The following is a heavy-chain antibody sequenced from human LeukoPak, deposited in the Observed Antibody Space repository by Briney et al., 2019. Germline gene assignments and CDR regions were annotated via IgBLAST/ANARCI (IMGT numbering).Heavy chain of an antibody. D-gene: IGHD4-17*01. CDR2: IRSSSSYI. J-gene: IGHJ4*02. V-gene: IGHV3-21*01. CDR1: GFTFSSYS. Sequence: GVLRLSCAASGFTFSSYSMNWVRQAPGKGLEWVSSIRSSSSYIYYADSVKGRFTISRDNAKNSLYLQMNSLRAEDTAVYYCARAASDYGDYVDYFDYWGQGTLVTVSS. CDR3: ARAASDYGDYVDYFDY.